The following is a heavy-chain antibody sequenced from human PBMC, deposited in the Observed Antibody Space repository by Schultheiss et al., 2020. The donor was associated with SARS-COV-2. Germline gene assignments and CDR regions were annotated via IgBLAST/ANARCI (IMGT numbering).Heavy chain of an antibody. D-gene: IGHD3-3*01. J-gene: IGHJ6*02. CDR3: AKTIHLGFSYYHYGMDV. CDR2: IYPGDSDT. Sequence: GESLKISCQGSGYIFSSYWIVWIRQTPGKSLEWMGIIYPGDSDTRYSPSFQDQVTISADKSINTAYLQWSNLQASDTAIYYCAKTIHLGFSYYHYGMDVWGQGTTVTVSS. CDR1: GYIFSSYW. V-gene: IGHV5-51*01.